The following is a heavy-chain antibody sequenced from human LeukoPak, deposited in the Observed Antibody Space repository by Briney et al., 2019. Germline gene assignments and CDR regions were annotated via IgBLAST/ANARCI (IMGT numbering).Heavy chain of an antibody. CDR1: GLTFRSYG. CDR3: AKDLRDYRYYFDY. CDR2: IWYDGSNK. V-gene: IGHV3-33*06. J-gene: IGHJ4*02. Sequence: GRSLRLSCAASGLTFRSYGMHWVRQAPGKGLEWVAVIWYDGSNKYYADSVKGRFTISRDNSKNTLYLQMNSLRAEDTAVYYCAKDLRDYRYYFDYWGQGTLVTVSS. D-gene: IGHD4-17*01.